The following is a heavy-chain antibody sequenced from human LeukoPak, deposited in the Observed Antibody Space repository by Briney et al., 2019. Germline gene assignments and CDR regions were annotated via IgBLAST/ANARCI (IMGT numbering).Heavy chain of an antibody. D-gene: IGHD3-9*01. V-gene: IGHV3-23*01. CDR3: AKGMGTYDILTGYYFDYYYGMDV. Sequence: GGSLRLSCAASGFTFSSYAMSWVRQAPGKGLEWVSAISGSGGSTYYADSVKGRFTISRDNSKNTLYLQMNSLRAEDTAVYYCAKGMGTYDILTGYYFDYYYGMDVWGQGTTVTVSS. J-gene: IGHJ6*02. CDR2: ISGSGGST. CDR1: GFTFSSYA.